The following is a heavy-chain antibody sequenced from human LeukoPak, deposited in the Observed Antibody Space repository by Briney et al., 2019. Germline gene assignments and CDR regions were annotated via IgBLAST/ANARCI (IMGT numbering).Heavy chain of an antibody. Sequence: PGGSLRLSCAASGFTFSSYAMSWVRQAPGKGLEWVSAISGSGGSTYYADSVKGRFTISRDNSKNTPYLQMNSLRAEDTAVYYCAKDDYGDYLGFDYWGQGTLVTVSS. J-gene: IGHJ4*02. CDR1: GFTFSSYA. CDR2: ISGSGGST. D-gene: IGHD4-17*01. CDR3: AKDDYGDYLGFDY. V-gene: IGHV3-23*01.